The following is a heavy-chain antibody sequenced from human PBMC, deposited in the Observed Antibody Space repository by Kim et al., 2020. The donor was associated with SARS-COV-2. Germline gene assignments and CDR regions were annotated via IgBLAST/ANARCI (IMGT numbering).Heavy chain of an antibody. D-gene: IGHD3-22*01. CDR2: IYYSGST. CDR1: GGSISSSSYY. J-gene: IGHJ2*01. V-gene: IGHV4-39*01. CDR3: ARQSGITMIVVVTRWY. Sequence: SETLSLTCTVSGGSISSSSYYWGWIRQPPGRGLEWIGSIYYSGSTYYNPSLKCRVTISVDTSKNQFSLKLSSVTAADTAVYYCARQSGITMIVVVTRWY.